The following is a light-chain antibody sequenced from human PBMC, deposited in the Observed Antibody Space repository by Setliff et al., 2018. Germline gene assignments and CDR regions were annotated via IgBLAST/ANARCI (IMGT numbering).Light chain of an antibody. J-gene: IGLJ1*01. CDR3: SSYTSRSQV. V-gene: IGLV2-14*01. CDR1: SSDVGAYDY. CDR2: DVG. Sequence: QSALTQPASVSGSPGQSIAISCTGTSSDVGAYDYVSWYQQHPDRAPKLMIYDVGNRPSGVSNRFSGSKSGNTASLTISGLQAEDEADYYCSSYTSRSQVFGTGTKVTV.